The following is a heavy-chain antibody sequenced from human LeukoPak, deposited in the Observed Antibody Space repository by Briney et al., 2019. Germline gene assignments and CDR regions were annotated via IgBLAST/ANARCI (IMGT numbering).Heavy chain of an antibody. CDR1: GFTFSDYY. CDR2: ISSTNGYI. CDR3: ARDNYYYMDV. J-gene: IGHJ6*03. V-gene: IGHV3-11*06. Sequence: GGSLRLSCAASGFTFSDYYMSWIRQAPGKGLKWVSYISSTNGYIYYADSVRGRFTISRDNAKNSLYLQMNSLRAEDTAVYYCARDNYYYMDVWGKGTTVTVSS.